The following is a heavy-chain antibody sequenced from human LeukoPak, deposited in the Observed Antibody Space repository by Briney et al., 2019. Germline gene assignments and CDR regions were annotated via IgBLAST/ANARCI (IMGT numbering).Heavy chain of an antibody. Sequence: ASVKVSCKASGYTFTGYYMHWVRQAPGQGLEWMGWINPNSGGTKYAQKFQGRVTMTRDTSISTAYMELSSLRSDDTAVYFCARDYCSGTSCFDYWGQGTLVTVSS. J-gene: IGHJ4*02. CDR2: INPNSGGT. CDR3: ARDYCSGTSCFDY. CDR1: GYTFTGYY. V-gene: IGHV1-2*02. D-gene: IGHD2-2*01.